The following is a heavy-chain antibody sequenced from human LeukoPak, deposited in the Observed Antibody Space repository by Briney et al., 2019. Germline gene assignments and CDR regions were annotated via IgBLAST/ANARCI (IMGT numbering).Heavy chain of an antibody. J-gene: IGHJ6*02. CDR3: AKVSMVRGVRYYYYGMDV. CDR2: ISGDGGST. V-gene: IGHV3-43*02. D-gene: IGHD3-10*01. CDR1: GFTFDDYA. Sequence: GGSLRLSCAASGFTFDDYAMHWVRQAPGKGLEWVSLISGDGGSTYYADSVKGRFTISRDNSKNSLYLQMNSLRTEDTALYYCAKVSMVRGVRYYYYGMDVWGQGTTVTVSS.